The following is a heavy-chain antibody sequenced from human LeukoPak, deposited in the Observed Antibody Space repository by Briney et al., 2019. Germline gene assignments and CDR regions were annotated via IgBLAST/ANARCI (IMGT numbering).Heavy chain of an antibody. Sequence: SETLSLTCAVYGGSFSGYYWSWIRQTPGKGLEWIGGINHSGSTNYNPSLKSRVTISVDTSKNQFSLKLSSVTAADTAVYYCARVPLRSGAAAYWGQGTLVTVSS. CDR1: GGSFSGYY. CDR3: ARVPLRSGAAAY. D-gene: IGHD2/OR15-2a*01. J-gene: IGHJ4*02. V-gene: IGHV4-34*01. CDR2: INHSGST.